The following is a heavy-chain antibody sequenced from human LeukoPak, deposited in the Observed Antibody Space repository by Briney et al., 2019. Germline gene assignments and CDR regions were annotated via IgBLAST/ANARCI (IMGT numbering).Heavy chain of an antibody. J-gene: IGHJ6*03. Sequence: TGESLKISCKGSGYTFTSDWIGWVRQMPGKGLEWMGIIYPVDSDTRYSPSFQGQVTISADKSISTAYLQWSSLKASDTAMYYCARRKGRWELQSYYYYMDVWGKGTTVTVSS. V-gene: IGHV5-51*01. CDR3: ARRKGRWELQSYYYYMDV. CDR2: IYPVDSDT. D-gene: IGHD1-26*01. CDR1: GYTFTSDW.